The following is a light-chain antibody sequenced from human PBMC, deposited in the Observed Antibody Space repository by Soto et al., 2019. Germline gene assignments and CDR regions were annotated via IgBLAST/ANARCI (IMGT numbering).Light chain of an antibody. Sequence: QSALTQPASVSGSPGQSITISCTGTSSDDGGYNFVSWYQQHPGKVPKLMIFDVNRRPSGVSDRFSGSKSGNTASLTISGLQAEDEGDYYCCSYTSRSTHVFGSGTKLTAL. V-gene: IGLV2-14*03. J-gene: IGLJ1*01. CDR1: SSDDGGYNF. CDR2: DVN. CDR3: CSYTSRSTHV.